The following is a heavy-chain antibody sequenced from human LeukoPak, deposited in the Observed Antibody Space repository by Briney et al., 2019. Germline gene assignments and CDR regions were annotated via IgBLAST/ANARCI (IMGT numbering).Heavy chain of an antibody. D-gene: IGHD3-9*01. CDR1: GGSISSSSYY. Sequence: SETLSLTCTVSGGSISSSSYYWGWIRQPPGKGLEWIGSIYYSGSTYYNPSLKSRVTISVDTSKNQFSLKLSSVTAAGTAVYYCARDHYDILTGYYCLFDYWGQGTLVTVSS. CDR2: IYYSGST. J-gene: IGHJ4*02. CDR3: ARDHYDILTGYYCLFDY. V-gene: IGHV4-39*07.